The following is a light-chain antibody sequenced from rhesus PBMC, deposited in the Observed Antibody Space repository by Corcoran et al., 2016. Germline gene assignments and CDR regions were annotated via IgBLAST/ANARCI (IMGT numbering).Light chain of an antibody. J-gene: IGKJ4*01. CDR3: RQGTNNRRT. CDR2: EVS. Sequence: DVVMTQSPLSLPITPGQPASISCRSSQSLVHSNGNTYLSWYQQKPGQPSRRLIYEVSNRDSGVPDRFSGRGAGTEFTQKISRVEAEDVGVNYSRQGTNNRRTFGGGTKVEIK. CDR1: QSLVHSNGNTY. V-gene: IGKV2-65*01.